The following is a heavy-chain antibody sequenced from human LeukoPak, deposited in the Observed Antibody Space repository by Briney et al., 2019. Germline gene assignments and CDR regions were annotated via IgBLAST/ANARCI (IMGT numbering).Heavy chain of an antibody. CDR3: ARAYYYGSGRGWFDP. J-gene: IGHJ5*02. CDR1: GYTFTSYG. V-gene: IGHV1-18*01. CDR2: ISAYNGNT. D-gene: IGHD3-10*01. Sequence: GASETVSCKASGYTFTSYGISRVRQAPGQGLEWMGWISAYNGNTNYAQKLQGRVTMTTDTSTSTAYMELRSLRSDDTAVYYCARAYYYGSGRGWFDPWGQGTLVTVSS.